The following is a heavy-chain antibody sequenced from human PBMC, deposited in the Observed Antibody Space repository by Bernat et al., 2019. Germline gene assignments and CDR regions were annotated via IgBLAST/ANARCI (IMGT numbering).Heavy chain of an antibody. D-gene: IGHD6-19*01. CDR1: GYTFTSYY. V-gene: IGHV1-46*03. CDR3: ARAIISGGRVPVRRYFDY. J-gene: IGHJ4*02. CDR2: INPSGGST. Sequence: QVQLVQSGAEVKKPGASVKVSCKASGYTFTSYYMHWVRQAPGQGLEWMGIINPSGGSTSYAQKFQGRVTMTRDTSTSTVYMELSSLRSEDTAVYYCARAIISGGRVPVRRYFDYWGQGTLVTVSS.